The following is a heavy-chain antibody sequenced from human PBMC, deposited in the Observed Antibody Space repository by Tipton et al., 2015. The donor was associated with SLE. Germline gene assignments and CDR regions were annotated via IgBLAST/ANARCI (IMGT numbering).Heavy chain of an antibody. CDR1: GFTFSDYY. V-gene: IGHV3-11*06. D-gene: IGHD3-3*02. Sequence: SLRLSCAASGFTFSDYYMSWIRQAPGKGLEWVSYISSSSSYTNYADSVKGRFTISRDNAKNSLYLQMNSLRAEDTAVYYCARGGGHFWSGYYYFDYWGQGTLVTVSS. CDR3: ARGGGHFWSGYYYFDY. CDR2: ISSSSSYT. J-gene: IGHJ4*02.